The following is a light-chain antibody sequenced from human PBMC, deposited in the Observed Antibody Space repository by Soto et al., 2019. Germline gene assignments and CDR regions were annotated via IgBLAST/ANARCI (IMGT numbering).Light chain of an antibody. Sequence: DIQVNQSASALSATVGDRVTITCRASQSISSWLAWYQQKPGKAPKLLIYKASSLESGVPSRFSGSGSGTEFTLTICMVQAYDFTSYCCQQYNSYSRAFGQGAKVDFK. V-gene: IGKV1-5*03. CDR1: QSISSW. CDR3: QQYNSYSRA. CDR2: KAS. J-gene: IGKJ1*01.